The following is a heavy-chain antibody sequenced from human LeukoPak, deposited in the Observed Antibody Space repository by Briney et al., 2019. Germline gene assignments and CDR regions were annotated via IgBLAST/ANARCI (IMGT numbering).Heavy chain of an antibody. V-gene: IGHV3-21*01. CDR3: ARRSPNYYFDY. CDR1: GFIVSSNY. J-gene: IGHJ4*02. Sequence: GGSLRLSCAAAGFIVSSNYMNWVRQAPGKGLEWVSSISSSNNYIYYADSVKGRFTISRDNAKNSLYLQMNSLRAEDTAVYYCARRSPNYYFDYWGQGTPVTVSS. CDR2: ISSSNNYI.